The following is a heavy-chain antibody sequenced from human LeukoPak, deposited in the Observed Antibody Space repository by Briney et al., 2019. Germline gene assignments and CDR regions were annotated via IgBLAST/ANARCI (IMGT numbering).Heavy chain of an antibody. J-gene: IGHJ3*02. CDR1: GYTFTGYY. V-gene: IGHV1-2*06. CDR2: INPNSGGT. D-gene: IGHD3-10*01. Sequence: ASVKVSCKASGYTFTGYYMYWVRQAPGQGLEWMGRINPNSGGTNYAQKFQGRVTMTRDTSISTAYMELSRLRSGDTAVYYCARDTGTSDDAFDIWGQGTMVTISS. CDR3: ARDTGTSDDAFDI.